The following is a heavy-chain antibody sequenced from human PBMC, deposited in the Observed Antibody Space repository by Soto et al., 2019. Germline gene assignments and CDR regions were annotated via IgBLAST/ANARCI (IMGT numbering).Heavy chain of an antibody. D-gene: IGHD1-7*01. CDR3: ARSNWNFPFDY. J-gene: IGHJ4*02. CDR1: GGSISSFY. V-gene: IGHV4-59*01. CDR2: IYYTGTT. Sequence: SETLSLTCTVSGGSISSFYWNWIRQSPGKGLEWIGYIYYTGTTNYNPSLKSRVTMSLDTSKDQISLNLTSVTAADTAVYYCARSNWNFPFDYWGQGTLVTVSS.